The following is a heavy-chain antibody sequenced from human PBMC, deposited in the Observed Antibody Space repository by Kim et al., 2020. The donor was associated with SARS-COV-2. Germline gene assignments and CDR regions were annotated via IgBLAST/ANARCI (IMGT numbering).Heavy chain of an antibody. CDR3: ARETIGVYYGMDV. CDR1: GYTFTSFY. V-gene: IGHV1-46*01. D-gene: IGHD6-19*01. CDR2: INPTGGST. J-gene: IGHJ6*02. Sequence: ASVKVSCKASGYTFTSFYMHWVRQAPGQGLEWMGVINPTGGSTTYAQKFQGRVTMTRDTSTSTVYMELNSLRSEDTAVYYCARETIGVYYGMDVWGQGTTVTVSS.